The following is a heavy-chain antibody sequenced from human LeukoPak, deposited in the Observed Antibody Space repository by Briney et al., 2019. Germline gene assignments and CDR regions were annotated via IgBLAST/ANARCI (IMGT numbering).Heavy chain of an antibody. V-gene: IGHV4-59*12. CDR1: VGSIRSYY. J-gene: IGHJ4*02. CDR3: ASRGYSSCWYSSSHFDY. Sequence: SETLSLTCTVSVGSIRSYYWSWIRQPPGKGLEWIGYIYYSGSTNYNPPLKSRVTISVDKSKNQFSLKLSSVTAADTAVYYCASRGYSSCWYSSSHFDYWGQGTLVTVSS. D-gene: IGHD6-19*01. CDR2: IYYSGST.